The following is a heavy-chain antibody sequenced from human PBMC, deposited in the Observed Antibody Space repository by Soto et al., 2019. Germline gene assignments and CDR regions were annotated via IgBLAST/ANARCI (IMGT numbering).Heavy chain of an antibody. D-gene: IGHD3-22*01. J-gene: IGHJ4*02. CDR2: ISGSGGST. CDR3: AKALYIRPEYYDSSLPFDY. V-gene: IGHV3-23*01. CDR1: GFTFSSYA. Sequence: EVQLLESGGGLVQPGGSLRLSCAASGFTFSSYAMSWVRQAPGKGLEWVSAISGSGGSTYYADSVKGRFTISRDNSKNTLYLQMNSLRAEDTAVYYCAKALYIRPEYYDSSLPFDYWGQGTLVTVSS.